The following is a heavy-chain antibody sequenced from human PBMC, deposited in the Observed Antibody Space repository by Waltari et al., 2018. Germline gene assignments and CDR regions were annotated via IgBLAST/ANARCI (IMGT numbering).Heavy chain of an antibody. V-gene: IGHV1-3*01. CDR2: INAGNGNT. J-gene: IGHJ4*02. D-gene: IGHD6-13*01. CDR1: GSTFTSYA. Sequence: QVQLVQSGAAVKKPGASVKASCKASGSTFTSYAMHWVRQAPGQRLEWMGWINAGNGNTKYSQKFQGRVTITRDTSASTAYMELSSLRSEDTAVYYCARDHSSSWYYGFDYWGQGTLVTVSS. CDR3: ARDHSSSWYYGFDY.